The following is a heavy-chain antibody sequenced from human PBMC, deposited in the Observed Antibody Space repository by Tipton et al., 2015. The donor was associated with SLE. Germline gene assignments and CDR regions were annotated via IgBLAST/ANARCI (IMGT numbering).Heavy chain of an antibody. CDR1: GDSISSSSYY. D-gene: IGHD3-3*01. Sequence: TLSLTCIVSGDSISSSSYYWGWIRQPPGKGLEWVGTVYYTGNTFYNPSLKSRVTISVDTSKNQFSLKLSSVTAADTAVYYCARGGSITIFGVVFAFDIWGQGTMVTVSS. CDR2: VYYTGNT. V-gene: IGHV4-39*07. CDR3: ARGGSITIFGVVFAFDI. J-gene: IGHJ3*02.